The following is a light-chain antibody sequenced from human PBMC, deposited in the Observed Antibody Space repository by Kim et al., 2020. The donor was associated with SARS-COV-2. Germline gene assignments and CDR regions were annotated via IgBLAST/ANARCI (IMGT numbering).Light chain of an antibody. J-gene: IGKJ2*02. CDR3: QQYDTSPSCT. V-gene: IGKV3-20*01. CDR1: QSVSDNY. Sequence: EIVLTQSPGTLSLSPGERATLSCRASQSVSDNYLGWYQQKPGQAPRLLIYGASSRATGIPDRFSGSGSGTDFTLTISRLEPEDFAVYYCQQYDTSPSCTFGQGTKLEI. CDR2: GAS.